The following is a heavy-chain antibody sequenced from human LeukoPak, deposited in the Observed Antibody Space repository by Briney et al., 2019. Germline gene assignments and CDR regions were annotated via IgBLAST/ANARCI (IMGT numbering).Heavy chain of an antibody. CDR1: GFTFSSYG. CDR2: IWSDGSNK. CDR3: ARGSGSFSGGFDY. J-gene: IGHJ4*02. V-gene: IGHV3-33*01. D-gene: IGHD1-26*01. Sequence: PGGSLRLSCAASGFTFSSYGMHWVRQTPGKGLEWGAIIWSDGSNKYYADSVKGRFTISRDNSKNTLYLQMNSLRAEDTAVYYCARGSGSFSGGFDYWGQGTLVTVSS.